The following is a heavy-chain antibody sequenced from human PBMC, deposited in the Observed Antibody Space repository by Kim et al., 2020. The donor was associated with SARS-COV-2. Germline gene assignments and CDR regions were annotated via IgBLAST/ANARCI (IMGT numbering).Heavy chain of an antibody. V-gene: IGHV3-15*01. Sequence: GGSLRLSCAASGFTFINARMSWVRQVPGKGLQWVGHITTQTYGGTTYAAPEQGRFTISRDDSKNTLYLQMNSLKTEDTAVYYCTTADSGTYGANWGQGTL. D-gene: IGHD1-26*01. CDR2: ITTQTYGGTT. CDR3: TTADSGTYGAN. CDR1: GFTFINAR. J-gene: IGHJ4*02.